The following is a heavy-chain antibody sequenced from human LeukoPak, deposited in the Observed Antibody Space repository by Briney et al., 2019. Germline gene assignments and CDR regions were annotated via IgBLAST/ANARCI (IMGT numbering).Heavy chain of an antibody. J-gene: IGHJ4*02. CDR1: GFTFSSYA. D-gene: IGHD3-10*01. CDR2: ISYSGGST. CDR3: VKSGSGSYYNPDFDY. V-gene: IGHV3-23*01. Sequence: PGGSLRLSCAASGFTFSSYAVSGVRQTPGKGLEWVSSISYSGGSTHYADSVKGRFTISRDNSKNTLYLQMNSLRAEDTAVYYCVKSGSGSYYNPDFDYWGQGTLVTVSS.